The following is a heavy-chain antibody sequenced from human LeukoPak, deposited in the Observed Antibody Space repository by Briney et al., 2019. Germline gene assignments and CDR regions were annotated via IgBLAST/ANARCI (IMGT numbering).Heavy chain of an antibody. CDR2: IYYSGST. Sequence: PSETLSLTCTVSGGSISSSSYYWGWIRQPPGKGLEWIGSIYYSGSTYYNPSLKSRVTISVDTSKNQFSLKLSSVTAADTAVYYCAGFTGGHYFDYWGQGTLVTVSS. V-gene: IGHV4-39*01. CDR1: GGSISSSSYY. CDR3: AGFTGGHYFDY. J-gene: IGHJ4*02. D-gene: IGHD1-26*01.